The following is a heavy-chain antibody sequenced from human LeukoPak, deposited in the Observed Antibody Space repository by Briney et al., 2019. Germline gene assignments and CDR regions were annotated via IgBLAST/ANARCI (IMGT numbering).Heavy chain of an antibody. J-gene: IGHJ6*02. CDR1: GFTFSSYC. D-gene: IGHD3-9*01. CDR3: ARDDERRYFDWLHGMDV. V-gene: IGHV3-21*01. CDR2: ISSSSSYI. Sequence: GGSLRLSCAASGFTFSSYCMNWVRQAPGKGLEWVSSISSSSSYIYYADSVKGRFTISRDNAKNSLYLQMNSLRAEDTAVYYCARDDERRYFDWLHGMDVWGQGTTVTVSS.